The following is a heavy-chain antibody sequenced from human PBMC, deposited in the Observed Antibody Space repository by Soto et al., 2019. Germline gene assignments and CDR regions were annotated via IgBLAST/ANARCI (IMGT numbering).Heavy chain of an antibody. CDR1: GFTFSSYT. V-gene: IGHV3-23*01. CDR3: AKAGGYMSEAFDI. J-gene: IGHJ3*02. D-gene: IGHD3-10*01. Sequence: PGGSLRLSCAASGFTFSSYTMTWVRQAPGKGLEWVSGISVGATRTYYADSVKGRFSISRDDSKNTLSLQMNSLRGDDTAVYYCAKAGGYMSEAFDIWGQGTMVPGSS. CDR2: ISVGATRT.